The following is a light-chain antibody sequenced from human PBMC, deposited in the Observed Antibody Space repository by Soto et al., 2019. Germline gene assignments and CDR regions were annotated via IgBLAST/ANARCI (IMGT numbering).Light chain of an antibody. V-gene: IGKV1-5*01. CDR3: QQYKSYFLT. CDR1: ESVSTW. Sequence: DIQMTQSPSTLSASVGDRVTITCRASESVSTWLAWYQQKPGKAPKLLIYDASSLESGVPSRFSGSGSGTKFTLTINSLQPDDFASYHCQQYKSYFLTFGGGTKVEIK. CDR2: DAS. J-gene: IGKJ4*01.